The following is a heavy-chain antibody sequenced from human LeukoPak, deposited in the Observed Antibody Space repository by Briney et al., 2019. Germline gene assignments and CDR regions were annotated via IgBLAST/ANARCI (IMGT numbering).Heavy chain of an antibody. Sequence: GGSLRLSCAASGFTFSDYYMSWIRQALGKGLEWVSYISSSGSTIYYADSVKGRFTISRDNAKNSLYLQMNSLRAEDTAVYYCARHSRLYYYGSGSYSLPEGFDIWGQGTMVTVSS. V-gene: IGHV3-11*01. D-gene: IGHD3-10*01. J-gene: IGHJ3*02. CDR2: ISSSGSTI. CDR3: ARHSRLYYYGSGSYSLPEGFDI. CDR1: GFTFSDYY.